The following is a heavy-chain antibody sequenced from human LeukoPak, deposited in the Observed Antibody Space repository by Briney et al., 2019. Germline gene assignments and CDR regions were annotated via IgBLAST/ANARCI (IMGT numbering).Heavy chain of an antibody. D-gene: IGHD5-24*01. J-gene: IGHJ4*02. CDR3: AIDGYAPFDY. Sequence: GASVKVSCKASGGTCISYAISWVRQGPGQGLEWMGRIIPILGIANYAQKFQGRVTITADKSTSTAYMELSSLRSEDTAVYYCAIDGYAPFDYWGQGTLVTVSS. V-gene: IGHV1-69*04. CDR2: IIPILGIA. CDR1: GGTCISYA.